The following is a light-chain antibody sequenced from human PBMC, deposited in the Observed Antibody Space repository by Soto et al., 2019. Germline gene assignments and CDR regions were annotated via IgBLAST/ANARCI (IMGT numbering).Light chain of an antibody. CDR1: SSDIGGYNY. J-gene: IGLJ1*01. V-gene: IGLV2-14*01. CDR2: EVT. CDR3: SSYSSKTPPYV. Sequence: QSGLSQPASVSFSPGQSITISCTGGSSDIGGYNYVSWYQQHPGRAPRLLILEVTNRPSGVPDRFSGSKSGNTASLIIRGLQAEDEADCFCSSYSSKTPPYVFGTGTKVTVL.